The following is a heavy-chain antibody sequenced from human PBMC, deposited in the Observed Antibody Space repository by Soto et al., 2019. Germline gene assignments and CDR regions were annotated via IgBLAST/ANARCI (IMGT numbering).Heavy chain of an antibody. Sequence: EVQLLDSVGGLVQPGGSLRLSCTASGFTFSDNAMSWVRQPPGKGLEWVSVISAGGSTYYADSVKGRFTVSRANSKNTLYLQMNSLRAEDTAVYYCANVPIWCSSTSCYTEGFDYWGQGTLVTVSS. D-gene: IGHD2-2*02. CDR2: ISAGGST. CDR1: GFTFSDNA. CDR3: ANVPIWCSSTSCYTEGFDY. V-gene: IGHV3-23*01. J-gene: IGHJ4*02.